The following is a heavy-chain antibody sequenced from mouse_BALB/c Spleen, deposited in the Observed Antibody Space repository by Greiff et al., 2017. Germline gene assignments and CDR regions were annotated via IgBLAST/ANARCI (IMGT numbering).Heavy chain of an antibody. CDR2: ISSGGST. CDR1: GFTFSSYA. Sequence: DVKLVESGGGLVKPGGSLKLSCAASGFTFSSYAMSWVRQTPEKRLEWVASISSGGSTYYPDSVKGRFTISRDNARNILYLQMSSLRSEDTAMYYCAREGNYYETWFAYWGQGTLVTVSA. J-gene: IGHJ3*01. CDR3: AREGNYYETWFAY. V-gene: IGHV5-6-5*01. D-gene: IGHD1-1*01.